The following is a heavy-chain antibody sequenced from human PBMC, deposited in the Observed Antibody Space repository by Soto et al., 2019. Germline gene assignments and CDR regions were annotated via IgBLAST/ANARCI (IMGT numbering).Heavy chain of an antibody. CDR3: ARGRFLEWLYPAGFGY. CDR2: IYYSGST. D-gene: IGHD3-3*01. V-gene: IGHV4-59*01. CDR1: GGSISSYY. J-gene: IGHJ4*02. Sequence: SETLSLTCTVSGGSISSYYWSWIRQPPGKGLEWIGYIYYSGSTNYNPSLKSRVTISVDTSKNQFSLKLSSVTAADTAVYYCARGRFLEWLYPAGFGYWGQGTLVTVSS.